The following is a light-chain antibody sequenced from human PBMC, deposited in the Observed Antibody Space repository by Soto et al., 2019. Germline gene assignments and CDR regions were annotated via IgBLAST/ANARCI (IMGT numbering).Light chain of an antibody. J-gene: IGKJ4*01. CDR2: DAS. Sequence: EVVLTQSASTLSSSPGERATLSCRASQSIRNYLAWYQQKPGQSPRLPIYDASNRATGIPARFSGSGSGTDFILTISSLEPEDSGVYYCQQRNDWVTFGGGTKVDIK. CDR3: QQRNDWVT. CDR1: QSIRNY. V-gene: IGKV3-11*01.